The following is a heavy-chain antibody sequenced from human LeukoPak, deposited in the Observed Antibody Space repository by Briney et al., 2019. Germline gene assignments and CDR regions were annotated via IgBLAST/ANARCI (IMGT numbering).Heavy chain of an antibody. CDR2: ISSSSSYI. CDR3: ARVERARYYFDY. Sequence: GGSLRLSCAASGFTFSSYSMNWVRQAPGKGLEWVSSISSSSSYIYYADSVKGRFTISRDNAKNSLYLQMNSLRAEDTAVYYCARVERARYYFDYWGQGTLVTVSS. D-gene: IGHD5-18*01. J-gene: IGHJ4*02. V-gene: IGHV3-21*01. CDR1: GFTFSSYS.